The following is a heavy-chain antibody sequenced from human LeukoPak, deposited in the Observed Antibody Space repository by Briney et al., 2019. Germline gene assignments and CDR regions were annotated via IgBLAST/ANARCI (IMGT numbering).Heavy chain of an antibody. J-gene: IGHJ4*02. V-gene: IGHV3-7*01. CDR3: VRDRGWSTFDY. CDR2: IKPDGSER. D-gene: IGHD6-19*01. Sequence: QAGGSLRLSCEASGFTLSIYWMSWVRQAPGRGLEWVAKIKPDGSERYYVDSVKGRFTISRDNAKNSLYVQMNSLSAEDTAVYYCVRDRGWSTFDYWGQGTLVTVSS. CDR1: GFTLSIYW.